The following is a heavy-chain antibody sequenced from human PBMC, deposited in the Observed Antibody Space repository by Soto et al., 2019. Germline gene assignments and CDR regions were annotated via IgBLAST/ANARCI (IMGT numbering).Heavy chain of an antibody. V-gene: IGHV3-23*01. CDR1: GFTVSSYA. CDR3: AKERYSGSYRRFDY. CDR2: ISGSGGST. D-gene: IGHD1-26*01. Sequence: GWSLRLSCASCGFTVSSYAMSWVRQAPGKGLEWVSAISGSGGSTYYADSVKGRFTISRDNSKNTLYLQMNSLRAEDTAVYYCAKERYSGSYRRFDYWGQGTLVTVSS. J-gene: IGHJ4*02.